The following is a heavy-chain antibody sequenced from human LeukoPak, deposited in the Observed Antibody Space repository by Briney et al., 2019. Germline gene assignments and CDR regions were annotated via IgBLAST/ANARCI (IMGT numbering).Heavy chain of an antibody. J-gene: IGHJ6*03. V-gene: IGHV4-34*01. D-gene: IGHD3-3*01. CDR1: GGSFSGYY. CDR3: ARGAHNYDFWSGYYLKYYYYYMDV. Sequence: SETLSLTCAVYGGSFSGYYWSWIRQPPGKGLEWIGEINHSGSTNYNPPLKSRVTISVDTSKNQFSLKLSSVTAADTAVYYCARGAHNYDFWSGYYLKYYYYYMDVWGKGTTVTVSS. CDR2: INHSGST.